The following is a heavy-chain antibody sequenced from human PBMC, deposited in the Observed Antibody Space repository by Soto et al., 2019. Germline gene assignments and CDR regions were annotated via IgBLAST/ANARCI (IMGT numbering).Heavy chain of an antibody. CDR1: GFTFSTYC. CDR2: ISESSSHI. J-gene: IGHJ2*01. V-gene: IGHV3-21*01. D-gene: IGHD5-12*01. CDR3: ARDGSKWLKYGYFDL. Sequence: EVQLVESGGGLVKPGGSLRLSCAASGFTFSTYCMNWVRQAPGRRLEWVSYISESSSHIYYGDSVRGRFIISRDNAKNSVHLQMNSLRAEDTAVYYCARDGSKWLKYGYFDLWGRGTRFTVSS.